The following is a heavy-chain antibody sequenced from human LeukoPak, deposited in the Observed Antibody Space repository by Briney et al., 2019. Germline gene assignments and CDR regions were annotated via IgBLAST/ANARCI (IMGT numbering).Heavy chain of an antibody. CDR2: IYYSGSA. CDR3: ARHVGSGLVGAYDAFDI. Sequence: SQTLSLTCTVSGGSISSGGSFWSWIRQPPGKGLEWIGSIYYSGSAYYNPSLKSRVTMSVDTSKNQFSLKLSSVTAADTAVYYCARHVGSGLVGAYDAFDIWGQGTMVIVSS. CDR1: GGSISSGGSF. D-gene: IGHD2-21*01. V-gene: IGHV4-30-2*03. J-gene: IGHJ3*02.